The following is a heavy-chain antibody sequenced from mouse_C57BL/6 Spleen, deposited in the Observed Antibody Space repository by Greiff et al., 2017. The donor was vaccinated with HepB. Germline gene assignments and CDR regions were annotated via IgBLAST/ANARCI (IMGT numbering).Heavy chain of an antibody. CDR3: TRSRDYDGYWFDY. V-gene: IGHV1-5*01. CDR2: IYPGNSDT. D-gene: IGHD2-4*01. CDR1: GYTFTSYW. J-gene: IGHJ2*01. Sequence: VQLQQSGTVLARPGASVKMSCKTSGYTFTSYWMHWVKQRPGQGLEWIGAIYPGNSDTSSNQKFKGKAKLTAVTSASTAYMELSSLTNEDSAVYYCTRSRDYDGYWFDYWGQGTTLTVSS.